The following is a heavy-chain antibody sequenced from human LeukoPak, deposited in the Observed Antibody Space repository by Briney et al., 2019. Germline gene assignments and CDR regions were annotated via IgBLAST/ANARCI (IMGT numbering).Heavy chain of an antibody. V-gene: IGHV3-23*01. CDR2: ISNNGGYT. J-gene: IGHJ5*02. CDR3: AKSFAHYFDNWFDP. CDR1: GFTFSSSA. Sequence: GGSLRLSCAASGFTFSSSAMSWVRQAPGKGLEWVSAISNNGGYTYYADSVQGRFTISRDNSKSTLCLQMNSLRAEDTAVYYCAKSFAHYFDNWFDPWGQGTLVTVSS. D-gene: IGHD3-10*01.